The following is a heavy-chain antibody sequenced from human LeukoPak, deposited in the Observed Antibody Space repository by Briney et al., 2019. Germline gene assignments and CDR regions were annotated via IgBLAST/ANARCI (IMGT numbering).Heavy chain of an antibody. CDR2: ISSGSTI. D-gene: IGHD6-19*01. V-gene: IGHV3-48*03. Sequence: GGSLRLSCAASGFTLSSYEMNWVRQAPGKGLEWVSYISSGSTIYDADSVKGRFTISRDNAKNSLYLQMNSLRAEDAAVYYCARDGRSSGWYERGKNFDYWGQGTLVTVSS. J-gene: IGHJ4*02. CDR3: ARDGRSSGWYERGKNFDY. CDR1: GFTLSSYE.